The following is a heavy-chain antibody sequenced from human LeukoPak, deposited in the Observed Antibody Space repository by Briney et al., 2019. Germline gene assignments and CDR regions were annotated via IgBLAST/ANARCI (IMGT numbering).Heavy chain of an antibody. D-gene: IGHD6-13*01. CDR1: GYTFTSYG. Sequence: ASVKVSCKASGYTFTSYGISWVRQAPGQGLEWMGWISAYNGKTNYAQKVQGRVTMTTDTSTSTAYMELRSLRSDDTAVYYCARDSFIAAGGHSAYFQHWGQGTLVTVSS. V-gene: IGHV1-18*01. CDR3: ARDSFIAAGGHSAYFQH. CDR2: ISAYNGKT. J-gene: IGHJ1*01.